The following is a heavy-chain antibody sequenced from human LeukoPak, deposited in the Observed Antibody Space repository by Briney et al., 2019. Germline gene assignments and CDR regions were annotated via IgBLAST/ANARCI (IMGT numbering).Heavy chain of an antibody. D-gene: IGHD1-26*01. J-gene: IGHJ6*03. CDR3: ARVGSGSYPWYYYYYMDV. CDR1: GASVGGSNYY. V-gene: IGHV4-39*07. CDR2: IYSSGST. Sequence: SETLSLTCAVSGASVGGSNYYWGWIRQPPGKGLEWIGNIYSSGSTYYNASLQSRVTISIDTSKNQFSLRLNSVTAADTAVYYCARVGSGSYPWYYYYYMDVWGKGTTVTISS.